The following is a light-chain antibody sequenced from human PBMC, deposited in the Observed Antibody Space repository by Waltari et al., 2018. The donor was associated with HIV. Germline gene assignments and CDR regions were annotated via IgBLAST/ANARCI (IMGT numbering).Light chain of an antibody. CDR3: QQSRSTPLT. V-gene: IGKV1-39*01. Sequence: DIHLSQSPSSLSASVGDSVPITCRASESIYPYLNWFQQTPKKAPKLIISAASNLESGVPSRFRGRGSGAVFTLSISGLQLGDFATYYCQQSRSTPLTFGAGTGVE. J-gene: IGKJ4*02. CDR1: ESIYPY. CDR2: AAS.